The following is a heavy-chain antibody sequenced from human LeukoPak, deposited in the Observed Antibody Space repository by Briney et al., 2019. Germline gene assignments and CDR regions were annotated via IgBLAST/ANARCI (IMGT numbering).Heavy chain of an antibody. V-gene: IGHV4-39*07. CDR3: ARDYLEWVRGAYYYYYYMDV. D-gene: IGHD3-10*01. CDR2: IYYSGST. J-gene: IGHJ6*03. CDR1: GASISSSSYY. Sequence: KPSQTLSLTCAVSGASISSSSYYWGWIRQPPGKGLEWIGSIYYSGSTYYNPPLKSRVTISVDTSKNQFSLKLSSVTAADTAVYYCARDYLEWVRGAYYYYYYMDVWGKGTTVTVSS.